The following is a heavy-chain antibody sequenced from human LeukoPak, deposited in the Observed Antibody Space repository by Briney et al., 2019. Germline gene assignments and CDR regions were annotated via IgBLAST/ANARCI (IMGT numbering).Heavy chain of an antibody. D-gene: IGHD3-22*01. Sequence: PGGSLRLSCAASGFTFSSYAMHWVRQAPGKGLEWVSATSGSGDPTYYADSVKGRFTISRDNSKNTLYLQMNSLRAEDTAVYYCAKVEPYGYYYDSSGYYFDYWGQGTLVTVSS. CDR2: TSGSGDPT. J-gene: IGHJ4*02. CDR3: AKVEPYGYYYDSSGYYFDY. CDR1: GFTFSSYA. V-gene: IGHV3-23*01.